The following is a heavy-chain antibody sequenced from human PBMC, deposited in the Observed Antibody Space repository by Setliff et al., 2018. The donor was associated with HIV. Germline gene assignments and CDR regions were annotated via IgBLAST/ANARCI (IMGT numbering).Heavy chain of an antibody. J-gene: IGHJ4*02. D-gene: IGHD3-10*01. CDR1: GYTFSSYT. CDR2: INTNTGNP. V-gene: IGHV7-4-1*02. Sequence: ASVKVSCKASGYTFSSYTMNWVRQAPGQGLEWMGWINTNTGNPTYAQGFTGRFVFSLDTSVGTAYLQINSLKAEDTAMYYCARGVGDYYFDYWGQGTLVTVSS. CDR3: ARGVGDYYFDY.